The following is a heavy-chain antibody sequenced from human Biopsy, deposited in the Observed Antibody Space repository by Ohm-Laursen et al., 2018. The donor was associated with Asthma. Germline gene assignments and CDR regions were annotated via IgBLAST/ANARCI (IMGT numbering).Heavy chain of an antibody. CDR3: ARQSGQDYGDSSGFDI. V-gene: IGHV3-33*07. Sequence: SLRLSCAASGFVFSQCGMYWVRQGPGKGLEWVALVMSDGHNKYCGDSVKGRFTISRDNSRNRLYLQINRLTVEDSAVYFCARQSGQDYGDSSGFDIWGQGTKVAVSS. D-gene: IGHD3-22*01. CDR2: VMSDGHNK. J-gene: IGHJ3*02. CDR1: GFVFSQCG.